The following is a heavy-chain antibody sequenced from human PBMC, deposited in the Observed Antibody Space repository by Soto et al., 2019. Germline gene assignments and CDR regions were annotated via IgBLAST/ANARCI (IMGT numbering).Heavy chain of an antibody. CDR2: FYHSGST. Sequence: SETLSLTCAVSGDSISSSNWWHWIRQPPGKGLEWIGEFYHSGSTNYNPSLKSRAILSVDRSKNQFSLTLTSVTAADTAVYYCARDPARGGGSYLGYFDYWGQGTPVTVSS. CDR3: ARDPARGGGSYLGYFDY. D-gene: IGHD1-26*01. V-gene: IGHV4-4*02. CDR1: GDSISSSNW. J-gene: IGHJ4*02.